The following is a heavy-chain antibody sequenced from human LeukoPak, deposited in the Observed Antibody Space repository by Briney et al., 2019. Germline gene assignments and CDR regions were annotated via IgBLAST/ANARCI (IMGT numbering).Heavy chain of an antibody. CDR3: VKGGWLDD. CDR1: GFTFSSYD. V-gene: IGHV3-23*01. CDR2: ISDGGDST. D-gene: IGHD2-15*01. J-gene: IGHJ4*02. Sequence: GGSLRLSCIASGFTFSSYDMNWVRQAPGRGLEWLSVISDGGDSTNYADSVKGRFSIFRDNSKNTLNLQMNRLRAEDTAVYYWVKGGWLDDGGQGPLVTVSS.